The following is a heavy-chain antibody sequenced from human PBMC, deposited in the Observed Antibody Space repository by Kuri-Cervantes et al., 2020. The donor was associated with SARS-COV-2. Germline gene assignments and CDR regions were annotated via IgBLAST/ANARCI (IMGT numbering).Heavy chain of an antibody. V-gene: IGHV3-11*04. J-gene: IGHJ4*02. CDR2: ISSSGSTI. D-gene: IGHD6-6*01. CDR1: GFTFSDYY. Sequence: GESLKISCAASGFTFSDYYMSWIRQAPGKGLEWVSYISSSGSTIYYADSVKGRFTISRDNAKNSLYLQMNSLRAEDTAVYYCARFTEYSSSLLDYWGQGTLVTVS. CDR3: ARFTEYSSSLLDY.